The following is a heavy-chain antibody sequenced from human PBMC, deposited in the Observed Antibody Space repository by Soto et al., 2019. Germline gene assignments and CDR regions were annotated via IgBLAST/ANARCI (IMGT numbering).Heavy chain of an antibody. D-gene: IGHD3-22*01. V-gene: IGHV1-69*13. Sequence: SVKVSCKASGGTFSSYTISWVRQVPGQGLEWMGGIIPIFGTANYAQKFQGRVTITADESTSTAYMELSSLRSEDTAVYYCARDLTHWRSGYCDSSGYFSYWGQGTLVTVSS. CDR2: IIPIFGTA. CDR3: ARDLTHWRSGYCDSSGYFSY. J-gene: IGHJ4*02. CDR1: GGTFSSYT.